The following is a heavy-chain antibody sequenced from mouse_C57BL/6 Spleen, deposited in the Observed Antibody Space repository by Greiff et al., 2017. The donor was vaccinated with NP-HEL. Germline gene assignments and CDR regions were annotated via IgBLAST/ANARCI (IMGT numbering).Heavy chain of an antibody. J-gene: IGHJ2*01. Sequence: EVQLQQSGPVLVKPGASVKMSCKASGYTFTDYYMNWVKQSHGKSLEWIGVINPYNGGTSYNQKFKGKATLTVDKSSSTAYMELNSLTSEDSAFYYCARSDGSPDYWGQGTTLTVSS. CDR3: ARSDGSPDY. CDR2: INPYNGGT. V-gene: IGHV1-19*01. D-gene: IGHD2-3*01. CDR1: GYTFTDYY.